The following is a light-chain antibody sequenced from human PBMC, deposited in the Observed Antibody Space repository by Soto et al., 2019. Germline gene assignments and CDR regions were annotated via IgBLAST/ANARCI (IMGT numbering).Light chain of an antibody. Sequence: QSALTQPPSASGSPGQSVTISCTGTSSDVGGYYYVSWYKHHPGKAPKLIIYEVIKRPSGVPDRFSGSKSDNTASLTVSGLRAEDEAHYYCTSYAGSNNVVFGGGTKLTVL. CDR3: TSYAGSNNVV. CDR1: SSDVGGYYY. J-gene: IGLJ2*01. CDR2: EVI. V-gene: IGLV2-8*01.